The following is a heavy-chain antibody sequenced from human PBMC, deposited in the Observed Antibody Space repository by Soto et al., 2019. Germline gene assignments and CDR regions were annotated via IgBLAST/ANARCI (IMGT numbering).Heavy chain of an antibody. CDR2: ISYDGSNK. D-gene: IGHD3-10*01. Sequence: AGGSLRLSCAASGFTFSSYGMHWVRQAPGKGLEWVAVISYDGSNKYYADSVKGRFTISRDNSKNTLYLQMNSLRAEDTAVYYCAKRITHYYYNGMDVWGQGTTVTVSS. CDR1: GFTFSSYG. J-gene: IGHJ6*02. CDR3: AKRITHYYYNGMDV. V-gene: IGHV3-30*18.